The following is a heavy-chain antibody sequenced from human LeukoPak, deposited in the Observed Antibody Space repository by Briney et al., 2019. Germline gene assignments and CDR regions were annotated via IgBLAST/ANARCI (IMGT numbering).Heavy chain of an antibody. CDR3: AGHHPRNTVDF. Sequence: SETLSLTCTVSGGSISSYYWSRIRQPPGKGLEWIAYISDIGSINYNPSLKSRVTISLDTSMNQFSLKLSSVTAADTAVYYCAGHHPRNTVDFWGQGTLVTVSS. V-gene: IGHV4-59*08. CDR1: GGSISSYY. CDR2: ISDIGSI. D-gene: IGHD2/OR15-2a*01. J-gene: IGHJ4*02.